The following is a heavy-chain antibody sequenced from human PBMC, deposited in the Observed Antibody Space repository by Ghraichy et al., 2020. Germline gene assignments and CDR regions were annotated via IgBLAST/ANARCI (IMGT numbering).Heavy chain of an antibody. CDR2: MNPNSGNT. V-gene: IGHV1-8*01. J-gene: IGHJ6*02. Sequence: ASVKVSCKASGYTFTSYDINWVRQATGQGLEWMGWMNPNSGNTGYAQKFQGRVTMTRNTSISTAYMELSSLRSEDTAVYYCARGRVEWELLSYYGMDVWGQGTTVTVSS. CDR1: GYTFTSYD. D-gene: IGHD1-26*01. CDR3: ARGRVEWELLSYYGMDV.